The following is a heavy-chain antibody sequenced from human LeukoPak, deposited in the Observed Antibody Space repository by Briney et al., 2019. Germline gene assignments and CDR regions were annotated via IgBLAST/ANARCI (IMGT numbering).Heavy chain of an antibody. D-gene: IGHD2-2*01. CDR3: VNYCSSSSCYDY. Sequence: GGSLRLSCAASGFTFSSYTMNWVRQAPGKGLEWVSSISSSSAYIYYADSVKGRFTISRDNDKNSLYLQLNSLRAEDTAVYYCVNYCSSSSCYDYWGQGTLVTVSS. J-gene: IGHJ4*02. V-gene: IGHV3-21*01. CDR2: ISSSSAYI. CDR1: GFTFSSYT.